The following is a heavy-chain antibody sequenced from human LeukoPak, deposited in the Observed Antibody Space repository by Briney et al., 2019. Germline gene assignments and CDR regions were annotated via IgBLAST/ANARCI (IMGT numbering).Heavy chain of an antibody. D-gene: IGHD4-23*01. CDR3: ARGWLAETTVVTPYNY. Sequence: SVKVSCKASGGTFSSYAISWVRQAPGQGLEWMGGIIPIFGTANYAQKFQGRVTITADESMSTVYMELSSLRSEDTAVYYCARGWLAETTVVTPYNYWGQGTLVTVSS. CDR1: GGTFSSYA. CDR2: IIPIFGTA. V-gene: IGHV1-69*13. J-gene: IGHJ4*02.